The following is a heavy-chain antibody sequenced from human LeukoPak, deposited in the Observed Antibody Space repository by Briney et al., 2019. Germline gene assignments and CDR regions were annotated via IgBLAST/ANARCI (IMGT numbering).Heavy chain of an antibody. D-gene: IGHD4-17*01. V-gene: IGHV3-33*01. J-gene: IGHJ4*02. CDR1: GFIFSTYG. CDR2: IWYDGSNK. CDR3: ARGYDYGDYGVVE. Sequence: GGSLRLSCAASGFIFSTYGMHWVRQAPGKGLEWVAVIWYDGSNKYYSDSVRGRFTISRDNSKNTLYLQMNSLRAEDTAVYYCARGYDYGDYGVVEWGQGTLVTVSS.